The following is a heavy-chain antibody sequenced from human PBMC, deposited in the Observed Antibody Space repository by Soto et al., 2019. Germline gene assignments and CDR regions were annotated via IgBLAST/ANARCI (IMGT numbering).Heavy chain of an antibody. CDR3: ATPGAYGGPSYGMDV. J-gene: IGHJ6*02. CDR1: GYTFTYRY. D-gene: IGHD3-10*01. Sequence: QMPLMQSGAEVKKTGSSVKVSCTASGYTFTYRYLHWVRQAPGQALEWMGWITGLNGDTNFAQKFQGRVTITRDRSMTTASMELSSLTSDDTGIYYCATPGAYGGPSYGMDVWGQGTSVTVSS. V-gene: IGHV1-45*02. CDR2: ITGLNGDT.